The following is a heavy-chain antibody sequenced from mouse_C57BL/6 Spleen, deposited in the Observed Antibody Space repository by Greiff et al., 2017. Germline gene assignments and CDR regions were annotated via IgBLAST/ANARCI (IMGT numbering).Heavy chain of an antibody. CDR1: GFTFSDYG. CDR3: AREADYYGSSPYYFGY. J-gene: IGHJ2*01. D-gene: IGHD1-1*01. Sequence: EVMLVESGGGLVKPGGSLKLSCAASGFTFSDYGMHWVRQAPEKGLEWVAYISSGSSTIYYADTVKGRFTISRDNAKNTLFLQMTSLRSEDTAMYYCAREADYYGSSPYYFGYWGQGTTLTVSS. CDR2: ISSGSSTI. V-gene: IGHV5-17*01.